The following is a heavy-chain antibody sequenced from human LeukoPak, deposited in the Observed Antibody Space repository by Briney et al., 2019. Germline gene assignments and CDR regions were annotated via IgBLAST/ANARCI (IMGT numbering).Heavy chain of an antibody. CDR2: IYSDGTT. J-gene: IGHJ5*02. CDR1: GFTVSTNY. Sequence: GGSLRLSCAASGFTVSTNYVNWVRQAPGKGLEWVSIIYSDGTTYYADSVRGRFTISRDNSKNTVYLQMNSLRAEDTAVYYCARESFRYYDSSGYYLWGQGTQVTVSS. D-gene: IGHD3-22*01. V-gene: IGHV3-66*02. CDR3: ARESFRYYDSSGYYL.